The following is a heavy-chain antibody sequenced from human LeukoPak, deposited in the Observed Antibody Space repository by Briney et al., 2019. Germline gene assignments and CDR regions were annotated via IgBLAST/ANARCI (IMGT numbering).Heavy chain of an antibody. D-gene: IGHD3-22*01. CDR2: TRNKANSYTT. CDR1: GFTFSSYS. CDR3: AREPHYYDSSGYCDY. Sequence: GGSLRLSCAASGFTFSSYSMNWVRQAPGKGLEWVGRTRNKANSYTTEYAASVKGRFTISRDDSKNSLYLQMNSLKTEDTAVYYCAREPHYYDSSGYCDYWGQGTLVTVSS. V-gene: IGHV3-72*01. J-gene: IGHJ4*02.